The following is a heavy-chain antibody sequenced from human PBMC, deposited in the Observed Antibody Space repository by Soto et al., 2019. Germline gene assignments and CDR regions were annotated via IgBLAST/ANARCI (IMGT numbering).Heavy chain of an antibody. CDR1: GFTFSSYD. V-gene: IGHV3-13*04. D-gene: IGHD2-2*01. CDR3: ARVVPAAPYYYGMDV. CDR2: IGTAGDT. Sequence: GGSLRLSCAASGFTFSSYDMHWVRQATGKGLEWVSAIGTAGDTYYPGSVKGRFTISRENAKNSLYLQMNSLRAGDTAVYYCARVVPAAPYYYGMDVWGQGTTVTVSS. J-gene: IGHJ6*02.